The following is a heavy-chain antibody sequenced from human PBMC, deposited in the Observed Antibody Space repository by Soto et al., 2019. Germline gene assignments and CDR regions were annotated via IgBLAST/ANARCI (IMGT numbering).Heavy chain of an antibody. V-gene: IGHV4-59*08. J-gene: IGHJ6*02. CDR2: IFHSGST. Sequence: PSETLSLTCTVSGASISSSYWSWIRQPPGKGLEWIGYIFHSGSTNYNPSLKSRVTISVDTSKNQFSLKLSSVTAADTAVYYCARLSSSYYYYGMDVWGQGTTVTVSS. CDR1: GASISSSY. D-gene: IGHD6-6*01. CDR3: ARLSSSYYYYGMDV.